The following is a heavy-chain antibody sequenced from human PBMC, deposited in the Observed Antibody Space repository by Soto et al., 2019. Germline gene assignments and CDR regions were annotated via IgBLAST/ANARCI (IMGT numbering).Heavy chain of an antibody. CDR2: ISYDGSNK. CDR3: AKDSKTGIAVAYAEGYFDY. J-gene: IGHJ4*02. V-gene: IGHV3-30*18. Sequence: GGSLRLSCAASGFTFSSYGMHWVRQAPGKGLEWVAVISYDGSNKYYADSVKGRFTISRDNSKNTLYLQMNSLRAEDTAVYYCAKDSKTGIAVAYAEGYFDYWGQGTLVTVSS. D-gene: IGHD6-19*01. CDR1: GFTFSSYG.